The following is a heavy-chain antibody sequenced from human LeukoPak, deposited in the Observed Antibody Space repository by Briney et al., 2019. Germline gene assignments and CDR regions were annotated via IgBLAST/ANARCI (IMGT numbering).Heavy chain of an antibody. D-gene: IGHD3-22*01. V-gene: IGHV3-48*03. CDR3: ARGGAGYYDSSGYYLDAFDI. J-gene: IGHJ3*02. Sequence: GGSLRLSCAASGLTFSSYEMNWVRQAPGKGLEWVSYISSSGSTIYYADSVKGRFTISRDNAKNSLYLQMNSLRAEDTAVYYCARGGAGYYDSSGYYLDAFDIWGQGTMVTVSS. CDR2: ISSSGSTI. CDR1: GLTFSSYE.